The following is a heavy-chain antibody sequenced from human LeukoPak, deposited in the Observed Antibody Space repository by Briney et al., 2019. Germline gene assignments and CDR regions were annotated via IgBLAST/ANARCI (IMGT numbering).Heavy chain of an antibody. D-gene: IGHD1-26*01. V-gene: IGHV1-69*04. CDR2: IIPILGIA. Sequence: SVKVSCKASGGTFSSYAISWVRQAPGQGLEWMGRIIPILGIANYAQKFQGRVTITADKSTSTAYMELSSLRSEDTAVYYCARDRGDSGTPRGFDPWGQGTLVTVSS. CDR1: GGTFSSYA. CDR3: ARDRGDSGTPRGFDP. J-gene: IGHJ5*02.